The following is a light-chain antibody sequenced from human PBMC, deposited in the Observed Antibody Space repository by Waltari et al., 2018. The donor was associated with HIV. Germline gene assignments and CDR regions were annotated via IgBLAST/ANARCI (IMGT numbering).Light chain of an antibody. Sequence: DIQMTQSPSSVSASVGDRVTITCPASQGIGSWLLWYKAKSGKAPELLSFAASNLMSRVPSRFSGGESGKDFTLTISSLQPEDFATYHCQQANSFPFAYGPGTKVDVK. CDR1: QGIGSW. CDR2: AAS. J-gene: IGKJ3*01. CDR3: QQANSFPFA. V-gene: IGKV1-12*01.